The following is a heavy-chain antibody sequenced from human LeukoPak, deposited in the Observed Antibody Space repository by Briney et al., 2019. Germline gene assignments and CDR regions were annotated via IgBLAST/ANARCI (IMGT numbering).Heavy chain of an antibody. CDR1: GFAFRTYA. CDR2: IRFDVTDK. D-gene: IGHD1-26*01. J-gene: IGHJ4*02. CDR3: AKDSGRYGIDY. Sequence: PGGSLSLSCAASGFAFRTYAMHWARQAPGRGREWVIHIRFDVTDKYYADSVKGRFTISRDNSKNTLYLQMNSLRAEDTAVYYCAKDSGRYGIDYWGQGTLVTVSS. V-gene: IGHV3-30*02.